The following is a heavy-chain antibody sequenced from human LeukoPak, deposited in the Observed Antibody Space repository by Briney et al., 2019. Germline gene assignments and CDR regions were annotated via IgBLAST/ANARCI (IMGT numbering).Heavy chain of an antibody. J-gene: IGHJ6*02. Sequence: GGSLRLSCAASGFTFSSYAMHWVRQAPGKGLGWVAVISYDGSNKYYADSVKGRFTISRDNSKNTLYLQMNSLRAEDTAVYYCARGTPRYNYYYYYGMDVWGQGTTVTVSS. D-gene: IGHD1-1*01. CDR3: ARGTPRYNYYYYYGMDV. CDR1: GFTFSSYA. V-gene: IGHV3-30-3*01. CDR2: ISYDGSNK.